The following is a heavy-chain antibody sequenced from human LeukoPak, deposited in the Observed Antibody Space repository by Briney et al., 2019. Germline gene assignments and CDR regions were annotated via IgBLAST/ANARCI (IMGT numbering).Heavy chain of an antibody. J-gene: IGHJ4*02. D-gene: IGHD4-17*01. Sequence: PGGSLRLSCAASGFSFKDYWMSWVRQAPGKGLEWVADITPDGSGKTYVDSVKGRFTISRDNAKQSLYLQMNSLRAEDTAVYYCARDTTVTPPGGYFDYWGQGTLVTVSS. CDR3: ARDTTVTPPGGYFDY. CDR1: GFSFKDYW. V-gene: IGHV3-7*01. CDR2: ITPDGSGK.